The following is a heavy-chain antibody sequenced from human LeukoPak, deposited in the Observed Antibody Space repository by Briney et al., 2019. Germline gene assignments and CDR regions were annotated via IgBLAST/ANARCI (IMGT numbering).Heavy chain of an antibody. J-gene: IGHJ4*02. V-gene: IGHV3-33*01. CDR1: GFTFSSYG. CDR3: ARVGSTLPFDY. Sequence: GGSLRLSCAASGFTFSSYGMHWVRQAPGKGLEWVSLIWYDGSNKYYADSVKGRFTISRDNSKNTLYLQMNSLRADDTAVYYCARVGSTLPFDYWGQGTLVTVSS. CDR2: IWYDGSNK. D-gene: IGHD1-26*01.